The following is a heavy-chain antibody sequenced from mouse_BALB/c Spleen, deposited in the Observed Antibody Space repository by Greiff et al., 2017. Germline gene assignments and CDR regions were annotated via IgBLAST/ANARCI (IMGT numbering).Heavy chain of an antibody. V-gene: IGHV1-54*01. D-gene: IGHD2-1*01. Sequence: ESGAELVRPGTSVKVSCKASGYAFTNYLIEWVKQRPGQGLEWIGVINPGSGGTNYNEKFKGKATLTADKSSSTAYMQLSSLTSDDSAVYFCARDGNYLYWYFDVWGAGTTVTVSS. CDR1: GYAFTNYL. CDR3: ARDGNYLYWYFDV. J-gene: IGHJ1*01. CDR2: INPGSGGT.